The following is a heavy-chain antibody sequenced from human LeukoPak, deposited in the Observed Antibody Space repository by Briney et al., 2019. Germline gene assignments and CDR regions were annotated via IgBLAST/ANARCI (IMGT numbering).Heavy chain of an antibody. J-gene: IGHJ4*02. CDR2: IKRKTDSGTT. D-gene: IGHD3-3*01. V-gene: IGHV3-15*01. Sequence: GGSLRLSCAASGFTFSNVWMSWVRQAPGKGLEWICRIKRKTDSGTTDYAAPVKGRFTISRDDSKNTLYLQMNSLKTEDTAMYYCTTRSGFWSGSDYWGQGTLVTVSS. CDR3: TTRSGFWSGSDY. CDR1: GFTFSNVW.